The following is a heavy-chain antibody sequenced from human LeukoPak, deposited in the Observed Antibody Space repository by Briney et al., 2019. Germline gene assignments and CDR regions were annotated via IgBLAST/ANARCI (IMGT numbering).Heavy chain of an antibody. CDR3: ARYAAGRDLDF. CDR1: GYTFTEYG. V-gene: IGHV1-18*01. J-gene: IGHJ4*02. D-gene: IGHD6-13*01. Sequence: ASVKVSCKASGYTFTEYGISWVRQAPGQGLEWMGWISAHNGNTNYAQKLQGRVTMTTDTSTNTAHMELGSLRSDDTAVYFCARYAAGRDLDFWGQETLVTVSS. CDR2: ISAHNGNT.